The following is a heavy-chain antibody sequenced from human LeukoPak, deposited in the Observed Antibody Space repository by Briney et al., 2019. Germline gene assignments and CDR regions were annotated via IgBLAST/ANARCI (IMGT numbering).Heavy chain of an antibody. D-gene: IGHD1-1*01. CDR2: INHSGST. CDR1: GGSISSGSYY. Sequence: SETLSLTCTVSGGSISSGSYYWRWIRQPPGKGLEWIGEINHSGSTNYNPSLKGRVTISVDTSKNQFSLKLSSVTAADTAVYYCARGRRSWNYYYYYYMDVWGKGTTVTVSS. CDR3: ARGRRSWNYYYYYYMDV. J-gene: IGHJ6*03. V-gene: IGHV4-39*07.